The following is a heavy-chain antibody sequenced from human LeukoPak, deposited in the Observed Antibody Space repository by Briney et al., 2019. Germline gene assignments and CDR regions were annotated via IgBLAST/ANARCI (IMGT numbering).Heavy chain of an antibody. CDR1: GFTFSSYG. Sequence: GGSLRLSCAASGFTFSSYGMHWVRQAPGKGLEWVAFIRYDGSNKYYADSVKGRFTISRDNAKNSLYLQMNSLRAEDTAVYYCARDVGYCSGGSCSRWGQGTLVTVSS. J-gene: IGHJ4*02. V-gene: IGHV3-30*02. CDR2: IRYDGSNK. CDR3: ARDVGYCSGGSCSR. D-gene: IGHD2-15*01.